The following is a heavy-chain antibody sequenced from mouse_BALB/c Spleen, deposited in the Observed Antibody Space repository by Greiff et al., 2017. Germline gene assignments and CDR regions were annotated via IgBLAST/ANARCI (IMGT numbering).Heavy chain of an antibody. D-gene: IGHD1-1*01. J-gene: IGHJ1*01. CDR1: GFTFSSYA. CDR2: ISSGGST. Sequence: VKLVESGGGLVKPGGSLKLSCAASGFTFSSYAMSWVRQTPEKRLEWVASISSGGSTYYPDSVKGRFTISRDNARNILYLQMSSLRSEDTAMYYCARGHGSSFYWYFDVWGAGTTVTVSS. CDR3: ARGHGSSFYWYFDV. V-gene: IGHV5-6-5*01.